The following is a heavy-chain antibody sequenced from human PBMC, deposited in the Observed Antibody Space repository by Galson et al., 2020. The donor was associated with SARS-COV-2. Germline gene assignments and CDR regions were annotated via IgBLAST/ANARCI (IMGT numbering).Heavy chain of an antibody. CDR1: GFIFSNYG. Sequence: GGSLRLSCAASGFIFSNYGMHWVRQAPGKGLEWLAVISKDGIDKYYAESVKGRFTTSRDNSRNTLFLQMNSPRAEDTAVYFCAKSRDETPIDFLIENWGRGTLVTVSS. V-gene: IGHV3-30*18. J-gene: IGHJ4*02. CDR3: AKSRDETPIDFLIEN. CDR2: ISKDGIDK. D-gene: IGHD3-3*01.